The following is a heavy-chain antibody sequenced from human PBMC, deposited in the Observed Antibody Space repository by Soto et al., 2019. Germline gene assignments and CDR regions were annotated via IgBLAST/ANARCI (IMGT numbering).Heavy chain of an antibody. V-gene: IGHV1-18*01. CDR3: AREFEYSSSSVGDWFDP. CDR1: GYTFTSYG. Sequence: GASVKVSCKASGYTFTSYGISWVRQAPGQGLEWMGWISAYNGNTNYAQKLQGRVTMTTDTSTSTAYMELRSLRSDDTAVYYCAREFEYSSSSVGDWFDPWCQGTLVTVSS. J-gene: IGHJ5*02. D-gene: IGHD6-6*01. CDR2: ISAYNGNT.